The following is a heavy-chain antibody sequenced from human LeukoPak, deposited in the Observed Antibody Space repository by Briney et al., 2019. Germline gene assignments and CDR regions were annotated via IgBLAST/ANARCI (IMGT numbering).Heavy chain of an antibody. CDR2: ISGSGGST. V-gene: IGHV3-23*01. Sequence: PGGSLRLSCAASGFTFSSYAMSWVRQAPGKGLEWVSAISGSGGSTYYADSVKGRFTISRDNSKNTLYLQMNSLRAEDTAVYYCAKVGVESYYDVLTGQTPAFDYWGQGTLVTVSS. CDR3: AKVGVESYYDVLTGQTPAFDY. CDR1: GFTFSSYA. J-gene: IGHJ4*02. D-gene: IGHD3-9*01.